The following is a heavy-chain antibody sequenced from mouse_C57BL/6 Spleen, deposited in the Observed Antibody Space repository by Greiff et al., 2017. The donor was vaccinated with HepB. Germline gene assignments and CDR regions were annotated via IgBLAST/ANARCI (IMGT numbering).Heavy chain of an antibody. V-gene: IGHV5-4*01. CDR1: GFTFSSYA. Sequence: EVQLVESGGGLVKPGGSLKLSCAASGFTFSSYAMSWVRQTPEKRLEWVATISDGGSYTYYPDNVKGRYTISRDNAKNNLYLQLSHLKSEDTAMYYCARGGDSSGQFAYWGQGTLVTVSA. D-gene: IGHD3-2*02. J-gene: IGHJ3*01. CDR2: ISDGGSYT. CDR3: ARGGDSSGQFAY.